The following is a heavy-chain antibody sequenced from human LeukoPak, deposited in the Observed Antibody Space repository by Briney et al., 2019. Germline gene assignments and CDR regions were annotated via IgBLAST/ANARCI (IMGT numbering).Heavy chain of an antibody. CDR1: GFTFSSYA. V-gene: IGHV3-48*02. CDR3: AREYSSSSGSVSDY. J-gene: IGHJ4*02. D-gene: IGHD6-6*01. CDR2: ITSSSSTI. Sequence: GGSLRLSCAASGFTFSSYAMSWVRQAPGKGLEWVSYITSSSSTIYYADSVKGRFTISGDNAKNSLYLQMNSLRDEDTAVYYCAREYSSSSGSVSDYWGQGTLVTVSS.